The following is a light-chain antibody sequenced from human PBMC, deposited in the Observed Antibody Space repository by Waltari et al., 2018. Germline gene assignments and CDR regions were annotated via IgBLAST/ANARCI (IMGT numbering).Light chain of an antibody. CDR2: DVS. CDR3: LQYNHWPPWT. V-gene: IGKV1-5*01. J-gene: IGKJ1*01. Sequence: IQMTQSPSTLSASVGDRVTITCRASQSIGRKLAWYRQKPGKAPNPLIYDVSSFESGVPSRFTGSGSGTEFTLTISNLQPDDFAVYHCLQYNHWPPWTFGQGTKVEIK. CDR1: QSIGRK.